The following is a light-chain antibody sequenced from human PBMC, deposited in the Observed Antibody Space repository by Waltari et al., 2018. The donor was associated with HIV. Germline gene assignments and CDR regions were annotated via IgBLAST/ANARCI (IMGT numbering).Light chain of an antibody. CDR3: QQYENLPLT. J-gene: IGKJ4*01. V-gene: IGKV1-33*01. CDR1: QDISNY. CDR2: DAS. Sequence: DIQMTQSPSSLSPSVGDRVTITCQASQDISNYLNWYQQKPGKAPKLLIYDASNLETGVTSRFSGSGSGTDFTFTISSLQPEDVATYYCQQYENLPLTFGGGTKVEIK.